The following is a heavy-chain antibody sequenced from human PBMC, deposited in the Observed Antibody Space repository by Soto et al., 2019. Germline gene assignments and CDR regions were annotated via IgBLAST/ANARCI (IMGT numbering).Heavy chain of an antibody. CDR1: GYPFIGYY. CDR2: INPNSGGT. V-gene: IGHV1-2*02. D-gene: IGHD2-15*01. J-gene: IGHJ6*01. Sequence: ASVKGSWKASGYPFIGYYVHWGRQAPGQGLEWIGWINPNSGGTNYTQKFQGRVTMTRYTSISTAYMELSRLRSDDTAVYYCASYCSGGSCYHTYYGMDVWGQGTTVTVSS. CDR3: ASYCSGGSCYHTYYGMDV.